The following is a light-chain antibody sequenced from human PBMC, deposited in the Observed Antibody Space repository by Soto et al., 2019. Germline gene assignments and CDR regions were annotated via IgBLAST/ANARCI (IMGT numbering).Light chain of an antibody. J-gene: IGLJ2*01. Sequence: QSALTQPASVSGSPGQSITISCTGTSSDVGIYNYVSWYQQNPAKVPKLIIYEVSHRPSGVSNRFSGSKSGNTASLTISGLQAEADAHYYCSSYTSSTTVLFGGGTKLTVL. CDR1: SSDVGIYNY. V-gene: IGLV2-14*01. CDR2: EVS. CDR3: SSYTSSTTVL.